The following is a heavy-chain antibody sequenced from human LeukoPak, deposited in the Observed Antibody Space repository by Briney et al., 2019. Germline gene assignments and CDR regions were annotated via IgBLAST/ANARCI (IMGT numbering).Heavy chain of an antibody. CDR2: IYPGDSDT. D-gene: IGHD6-13*01. CDR1: GYSFTSYW. J-gene: IGHJ5*02. CDR3: ARQRDSSSWFRFDP. V-gene: IGHV5-51*01. Sequence: GESLRISCKGSGYSFTSYWIGWVRQMPGKGLEWMGIIYPGDSDTRYSPSFQGQVIISADKSISTAYLQWSSLKASDTAMYYCARQRDSSSWFRFDPWGQGTLVTVSS.